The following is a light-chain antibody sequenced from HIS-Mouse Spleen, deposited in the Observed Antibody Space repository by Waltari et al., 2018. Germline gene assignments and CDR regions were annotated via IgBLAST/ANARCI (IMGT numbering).Light chain of an antibody. CDR3: YSTDSSGNHRV. CDR1: ALPKKS. Sequence: SYDLTQPPPVSVSPGQTARTTCPGVALPKKSAYWYQQKSGQAPVLVIYEDSKRPSGIPERFSGSSSGTMATLTISGAQVEDEADYYCYSTDSSGNHRVFGGGTKLTVL. J-gene: IGLJ2*01. V-gene: IGLV3-10*01. CDR2: EDS.